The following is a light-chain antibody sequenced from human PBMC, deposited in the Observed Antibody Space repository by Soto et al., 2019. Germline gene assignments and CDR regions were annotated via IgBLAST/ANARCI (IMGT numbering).Light chain of an antibody. CDR3: CSYPGSYNVV. V-gene: IGLV2-11*01. J-gene: IGLJ2*01. Sequence: QSALTQPRSVSGSPGQSVTISCTGTSSDVGGYNYVSWYQQHPGKAPKLMIFDVSKRPSGVPDRFSGSKSGNTASLTISGLQAEDEADYYCCSYPGSYNVVFGGGTKLTVL. CDR2: DVS. CDR1: SSDVGGYNY.